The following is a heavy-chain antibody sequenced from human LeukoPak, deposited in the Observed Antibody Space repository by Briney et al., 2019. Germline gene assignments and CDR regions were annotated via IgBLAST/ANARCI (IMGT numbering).Heavy chain of an antibody. CDR3: ARALPTVITGDAFDI. Sequence: GGSLRLSCAASGFTFSDYSLNWVRQAPGKGLEWVSYISSISTTIYYTDSVKGRFAISRDNAKNSLYLQMNSLRAEDTAVYYCARALPTVITGDAFDIWGQGTMVTVSS. CDR2: ISSISTTI. V-gene: IGHV3-48*01. CDR1: GFTFSDYS. D-gene: IGHD4-23*01. J-gene: IGHJ3*02.